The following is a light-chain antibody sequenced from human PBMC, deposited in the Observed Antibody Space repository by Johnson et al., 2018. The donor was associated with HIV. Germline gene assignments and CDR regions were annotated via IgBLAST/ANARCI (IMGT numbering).Light chain of an antibody. V-gene: IGLV1-51*01. Sequence: QPVLTQPPSVSAAPGQKVTISCSGSSSNIGNNYVSWYQQLPGTAPKLLIYDNNKRPSGTPDRFSGSKSGTSATLGITGLQTGDEADYYCGTWDSSLSAAFGTGTKVTVL. CDR3: GTWDSSLSAA. J-gene: IGLJ1*01. CDR2: DNN. CDR1: SSNIGNNY.